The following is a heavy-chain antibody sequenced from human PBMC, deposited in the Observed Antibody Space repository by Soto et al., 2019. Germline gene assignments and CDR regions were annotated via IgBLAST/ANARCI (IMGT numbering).Heavy chain of an antibody. J-gene: IGHJ6*02. CDR3: ARWGDDKRMDD. V-gene: IGHV3-48*01. D-gene: IGHD2-21*01. CDR1: GFTFSSYS. Sequence: GGSLRLSCAASGFTFSSYSMNWVRQAQGKGLEWVSYISSSSSTIYYADSVKGRFTISRDNAKNSLYLQMNSLRAEDTAVYYCARWGDDKRMDDWGQGTTVTVSS. CDR2: ISSSSSTI.